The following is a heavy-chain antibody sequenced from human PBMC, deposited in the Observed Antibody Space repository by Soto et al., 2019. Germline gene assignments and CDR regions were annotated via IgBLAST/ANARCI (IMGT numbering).Heavy chain of an antibody. CDR3: ARRAETNGWNGFGADKYYFDF. D-gene: IGHD1-1*01. CDR1: GGTFSSYA. J-gene: IGHJ4*02. V-gene: IGHV1-69*06. CDR2: IIPIFGTA. Sequence: QVQLVQSGAEVKKPGSSVKVSCKASGGTFSSYAISWVRQAPGQGLEWMGGIIPIFGTANYAQKFQGRVTITADKSTSTAHMELSSLRSEDTAVYYCARRAETNGWNGFGADKYYFDFWGQGTLVTVSS.